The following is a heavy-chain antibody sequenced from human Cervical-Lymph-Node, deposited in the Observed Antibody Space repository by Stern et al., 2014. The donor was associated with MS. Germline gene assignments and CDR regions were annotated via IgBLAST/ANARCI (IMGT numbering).Heavy chain of an antibody. J-gene: IGHJ6*02. CDR2: IHPGDSDT. Sequence: EVQLVQSGAEVKKPGESLKISCNGSGYSFTIYWIGLVRQMPVKGLEWIGIIHPGDSDTRYSPSFQGQVTISADKSISTAYLQWSSLKASDTAMYYCARMSGSSWYREIYYYGMDVWGQGTTVTVSS. CDR1: GYSFTIYW. CDR3: ARMSGSSWYREIYYYGMDV. V-gene: IGHV5-51*01. D-gene: IGHD6-13*01.